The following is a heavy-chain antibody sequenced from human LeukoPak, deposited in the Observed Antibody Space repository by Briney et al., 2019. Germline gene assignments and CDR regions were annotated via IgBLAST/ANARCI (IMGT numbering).Heavy chain of an antibody. V-gene: IGHV3-48*04. CDR3: ARWAGAILTDY. D-gene: IGHD1-26*01. J-gene: IGHJ4*02. CDR2: TSSSGSSI. Sequence: GGSLRLSCAASGFTFSSYWMSWVRQAPGKGLEWVSYTSSSGSSISYADSVKGRFTISRDNAKNSLYLQMNSLRAEDTAVYYCARWAGAILTDYWGQGTLVTVSS. CDR1: GFTFSSYW.